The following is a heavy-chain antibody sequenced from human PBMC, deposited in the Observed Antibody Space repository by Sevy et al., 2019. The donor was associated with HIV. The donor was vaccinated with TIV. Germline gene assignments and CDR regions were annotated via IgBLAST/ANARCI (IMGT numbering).Heavy chain of an antibody. V-gene: IGHV3-48*01. CDR2: ISSRSSTI. CDR3: ARDAYSSGWKIVTWFDP. Sequence: GGSLRLSCAASGFTFSSYSMNWVRQAPGKGLEWVSYISSRSSTIYYADSVKGRFTISRDNAKNSLYLQMNSLRAEDTAMYYCARDAYSSGWKIVTWFDPWGQGTLVTVSS. CDR1: GFTFSSYS. J-gene: IGHJ5*02. D-gene: IGHD6-19*01.